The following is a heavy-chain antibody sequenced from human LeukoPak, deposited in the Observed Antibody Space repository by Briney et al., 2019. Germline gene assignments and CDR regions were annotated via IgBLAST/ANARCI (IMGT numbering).Heavy chain of an antibody. D-gene: IGHD3-16*01. V-gene: IGHV3-21*01. CDR2: ISSSSSYI. CDR3: ASSFHDAFDI. J-gene: IGHJ3*02. Sequence: GGSLRLSCAASGFTFTTYSMNWVRQAPGKGLEWVSSISSSSSYIYYADSVKGRFTISRDNAKNLLYLQMNSLRAEDTAVYYCASSFHDAFDIWGQGTMVTVSS. CDR1: GFTFTTYS.